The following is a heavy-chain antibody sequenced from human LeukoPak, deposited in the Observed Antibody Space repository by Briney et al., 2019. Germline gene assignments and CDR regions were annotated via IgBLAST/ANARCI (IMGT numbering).Heavy chain of an antibody. D-gene: IGHD3-16*02. J-gene: IGHJ4*02. V-gene: IGHV3-23*01. CDR1: GFTFSSYA. CDR2: ISGSGGST. CDR3: AKGAYDYVWGSYRLVYYFDY. Sequence: GGSLRLSCAASGFTFSSYAMSWVRQAPGKGLEWVSAISGSGGSTYYADSVKDRFTISRDNSKNTLYLQMNSVRAEDTAVYYCAKGAYDYVWGSYRLVYYFDYWGQGTLVTVSS.